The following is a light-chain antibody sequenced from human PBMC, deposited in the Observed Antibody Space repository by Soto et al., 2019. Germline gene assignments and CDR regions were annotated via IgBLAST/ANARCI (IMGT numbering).Light chain of an antibody. CDR3: QELNSYPPFT. Sequence: IQLTQSPSYLSASVGDRVTITCRASQGISSYLAWYQQKPGKAPKLLIYAASTLQRGVPSRFSGSGSGTDFTLTITSLQPEDFATYYCQELNSYPPFTFGPGTKVDI. V-gene: IGKV1-9*01. CDR2: AAS. CDR1: QGISSY. J-gene: IGKJ3*01.